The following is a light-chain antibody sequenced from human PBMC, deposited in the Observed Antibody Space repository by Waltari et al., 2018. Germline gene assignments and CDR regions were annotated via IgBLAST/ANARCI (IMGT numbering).Light chain of an antibody. Sequence: QSALTQPPSASGSPGQSVTISCTGTSSDVGGYNYVSWYQQHPGKAPKLMIYEVSKRPSGVPDRFSGSKSGNTASLTVSGRQAEDEADYYCSSYAGSRVFGGGTKLTVL. CDR1: SSDVGGYNY. CDR3: SSYAGSRV. CDR2: EVS. J-gene: IGLJ2*01. V-gene: IGLV2-8*01.